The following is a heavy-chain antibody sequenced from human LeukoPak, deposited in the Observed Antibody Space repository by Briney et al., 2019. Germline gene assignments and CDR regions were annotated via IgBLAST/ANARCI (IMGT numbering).Heavy chain of an antibody. CDR1: KFTFSRYG. J-gene: IGHJ4*02. Sequence: GGSLRLSCTASKFTFSRYGMQWVRQAPGKGLEWVAVISSDGSIKVYADSVKGRFTLSRDNSINTVDLQMNSLRAEDTAVYYCVKEYHSRGFGAYFDYWGQGTLVIVSS. CDR2: ISSDGSIK. V-gene: IGHV3-30*18. CDR3: VKEYHSRGFGAYFDY. D-gene: IGHD3-3*01.